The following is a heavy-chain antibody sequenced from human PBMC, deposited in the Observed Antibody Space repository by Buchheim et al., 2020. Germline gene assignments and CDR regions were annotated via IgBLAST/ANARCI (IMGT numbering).Heavy chain of an antibody. CDR1: GGSISSGGYY. Sequence: QVQLQESGPGLVKPSQTLSLTCTVSGGSISSGGYYWSWIRQHPGKGLEWIGYIFYSGSTYYSPSLKSRISMSVDPSKNQFSLNLSSVTAADTAVYYCARGSRQLGMDVWGKGTT. D-gene: IGHD6-13*01. V-gene: IGHV4-31*03. CDR2: IFYSGST. CDR3: ARGSRQLGMDV. J-gene: IGHJ6*04.